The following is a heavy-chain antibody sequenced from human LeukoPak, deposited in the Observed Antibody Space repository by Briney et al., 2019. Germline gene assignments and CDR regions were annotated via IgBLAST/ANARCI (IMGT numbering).Heavy chain of an antibody. CDR2: ISGFGGST. CDR3: AKDYSSSLTNWFDP. CDR1: GFTFNNYA. V-gene: IGHV3-23*01. J-gene: IGHJ5*02. D-gene: IGHD6-6*01. Sequence: GGSLRLSCAASGFTFNNYAMNWVRQAPGKGLEWVSGISGFGGSTYYAPSVKGRLTISRDNFGNMLYLHLDSLRVEDTAVYYCAKDYSSSLTNWFDPWGQGTLVTVSS.